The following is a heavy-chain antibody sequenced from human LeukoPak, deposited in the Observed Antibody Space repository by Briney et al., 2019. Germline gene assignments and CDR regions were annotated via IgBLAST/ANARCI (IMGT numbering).Heavy chain of an antibody. V-gene: IGHV1-69*04. J-gene: IGHJ4*02. CDR3: ARAPSIAVAGTSFDY. CDR1: GGTFSSYA. D-gene: IGHD6-19*01. CDR2: IIPILGIA. Sequence: GASVKVSCKASGGTFSSYAISWVRQAPGQGLEWMGRIIPILGIANYAQKFQGRVTITADKSTSTAYMELSSLRFEDTAVYYCARAPSIAVAGTSFDYWGQGTLVTVSS.